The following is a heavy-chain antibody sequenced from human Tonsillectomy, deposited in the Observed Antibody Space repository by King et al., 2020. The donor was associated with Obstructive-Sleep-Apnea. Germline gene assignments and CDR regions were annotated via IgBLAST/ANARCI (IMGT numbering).Heavy chain of an antibody. V-gene: IGHV3-30*02. Sequence: VQLVESGGGVVQPGGSLRLSCAASGFTFSSYGMHWVRQAPGKGLEWVAFIRYDGSNKYYADSVKGRFTISRDNSKNTLYLQMNSLRAEDTAVYYCAKDWIRGDRLRLGELSLYSDYFDYWGQGTLVTVSS. CDR3: AKDWIRGDRLRLGELSLYSDYFDY. CDR1: GFTFSSYG. CDR2: IRYDGSNK. D-gene: IGHD3-16*02. J-gene: IGHJ4*02.